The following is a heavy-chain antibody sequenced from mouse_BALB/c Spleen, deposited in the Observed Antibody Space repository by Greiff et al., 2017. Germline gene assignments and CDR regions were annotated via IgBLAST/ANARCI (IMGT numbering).Heavy chain of an antibody. CDR1: GFNIKDTY. D-gene: IGHD4-1*01. J-gene: IGHJ3*01. CDR2: IDPANGNT. Sequence: VQLKESGAELVKPGASVKLSCTASGFNIKDTYMHWVKQRPEQGLEWIGRIDPANGNTKYDPKFQGKATITADTSSNTAYLQLSSLTSEDTAVYYCAELGPAWFAYWGQGTLVTVSA. CDR3: AELGPAWFAY. V-gene: IGHV14-3*02.